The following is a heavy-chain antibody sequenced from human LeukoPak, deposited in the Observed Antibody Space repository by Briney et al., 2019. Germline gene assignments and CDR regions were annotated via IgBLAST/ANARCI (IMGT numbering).Heavy chain of an antibody. D-gene: IGHD6-19*01. CDR3: ARGRAVAGLDY. Sequence: PSETLSLTCAVYGGSFSGYYWGWIRQPPGKGLEWIGEINHSGSTNYNPSLKSRVTISVDTSKNQFSLKLSSVTAADTAVYYCARGRAVAGLDYWGQGTLVTVSS. J-gene: IGHJ4*02. CDR1: GGSFSGYY. CDR2: INHSGST. V-gene: IGHV4-34*01.